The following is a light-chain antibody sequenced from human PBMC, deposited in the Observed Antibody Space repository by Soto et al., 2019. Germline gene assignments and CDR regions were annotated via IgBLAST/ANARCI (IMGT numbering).Light chain of an antibody. CDR3: QHFTSFPIT. Sequence: AIHLTHSPSSLSASVGDRVTITCQTRQGISTLLAWYQQKPGKAPKVLIYESSLLQSGVPSRFSGSGSGTDFTLTISSLQPEDFATYYCQHFTSFPITFGRGTRLENK. CDR2: ESS. J-gene: IGKJ5*01. CDR1: QGISTL. V-gene: IGKV1-13*02.